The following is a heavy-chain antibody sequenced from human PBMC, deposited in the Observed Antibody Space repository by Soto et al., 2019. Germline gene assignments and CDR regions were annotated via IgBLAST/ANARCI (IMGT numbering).Heavy chain of an antibody. J-gene: IGHJ6*03. CDR1: GGSISSYY. Sequence: SETLSLTCTVSGGSISSYYWSWIRQPPGKGLEWIGYIYYSGSTNYNPSLKSRVTISVDTSKNQFSLKLSSVTAADTAVYYCARYYYYYYYMDVWGKGTAVTVSS. V-gene: IGHV4-59*01. CDR3: ARYYYYYYYMDV. CDR2: IYYSGST.